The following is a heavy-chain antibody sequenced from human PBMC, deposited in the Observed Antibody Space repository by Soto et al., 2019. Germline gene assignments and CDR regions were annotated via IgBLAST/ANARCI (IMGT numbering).Heavy chain of an antibody. CDR3: ATRRRDYGDYGFDP. Sequence: QAQLVQSGGEVKRPGASVKVSCKASDNSLSTYGISWLRQAPGQGLEWVGWIGAYNRDTNYAQKFQGRVTMTTDTAPDTAYLELRSLKSDDSAVYYCATRRRDYGDYGFDPWGQGTLVTVSS. D-gene: IGHD4-17*01. V-gene: IGHV1-18*04. J-gene: IGHJ5*02. CDR1: DNSLSTYG. CDR2: IGAYNRDT.